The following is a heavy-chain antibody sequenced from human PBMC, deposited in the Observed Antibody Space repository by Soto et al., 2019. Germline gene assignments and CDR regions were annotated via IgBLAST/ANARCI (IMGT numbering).Heavy chain of an antibody. J-gene: IGHJ4*02. CDR2: ISGSDGKT. V-gene: IGHV3-23*01. CDR3: ARWNYLDY. Sequence: PGGPLRPSVGALGLTFGSSGLRWVRQASGKGLEWVSTISGSDGKTFYADTVKGRFSISRDTSQNTLYLQMNSVRADDTAISYCARWNYLDYWGQGTRVTVSS. D-gene: IGHD3-16*02. CDR1: GLTFGSSG.